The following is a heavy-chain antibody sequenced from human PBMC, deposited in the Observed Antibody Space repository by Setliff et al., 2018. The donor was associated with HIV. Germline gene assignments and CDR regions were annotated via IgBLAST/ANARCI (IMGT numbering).Heavy chain of an antibody. D-gene: IGHD3-16*01. J-gene: IGHJ4*02. CDR3: ARHQKVSFMSDH. V-gene: IGHV4-31*03. CDR1: GGSIRTGDYY. CDR2: ISYNGNT. Sequence: PSETLSLTCTVSGGSIRTGDYYWNWIRQRPGKGLEWIGYISYNGNTYSNPSLKSRLVISIDTSRNLFSLKLTSVTAADTAVYHCARHQKVSFMSDHWGQGMLVTVSS.